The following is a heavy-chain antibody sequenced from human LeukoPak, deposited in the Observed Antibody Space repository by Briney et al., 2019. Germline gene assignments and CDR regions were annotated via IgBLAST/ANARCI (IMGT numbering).Heavy chain of an antibody. J-gene: IGHJ1*01. CDR2: IYPGDSDT. V-gene: IGHV5-51*01. Sequence: GESLKISCKASGYTFTNYWIGWVRQMPGKGLEWMGIIYPGDSDTRYSPSFRGQVIISADKSIRTAYLQWTSLKASDTAMYYCARHTGEGSHFQHWGQGSLVTVST. D-gene: IGHD7-27*01. CDR3: ARHTGEGSHFQH. CDR1: GYTFTNYW.